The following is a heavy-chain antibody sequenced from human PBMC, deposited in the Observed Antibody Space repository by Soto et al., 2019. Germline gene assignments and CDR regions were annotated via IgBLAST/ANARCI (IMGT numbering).Heavy chain of an antibody. D-gene: IGHD2-21*01. V-gene: IGHV3-64*01. CDR2: ISSNGGST. J-gene: IGHJ5*02. Sequence: GGSLRLSCAASGFTFSSYAMHWVRQAPGKGLEYVSAISSNGGSTYYANSVKGRFTISRDNSKNTLYLQMGSLRAEDMAVYYCASGPYGGDWVYNWFDPWGQGTLVTVSS. CDR3: ASGPYGGDWVYNWFDP. CDR1: GFTFSSYA.